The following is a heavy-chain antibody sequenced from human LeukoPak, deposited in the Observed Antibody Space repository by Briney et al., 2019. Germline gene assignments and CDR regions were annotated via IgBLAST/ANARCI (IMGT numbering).Heavy chain of an antibody. V-gene: IGHV4-39*01. Sequence: PSETLSLTCTVSGGSISSSSYYWGWIRQPPGKGLEWIGSIYYSGGSYYNPSLKSRVTISVDTSKNQFSLKLSSVTAADTAVYYCARQEPYYYGSGSFDYWGQGILVTVSS. J-gene: IGHJ4*02. CDR3: ARQEPYYYGSGSFDY. CDR1: GGSISSSSYY. CDR2: IYYSGGS. D-gene: IGHD3-10*01.